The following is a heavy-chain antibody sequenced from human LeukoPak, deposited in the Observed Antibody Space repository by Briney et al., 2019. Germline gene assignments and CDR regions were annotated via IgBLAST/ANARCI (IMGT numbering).Heavy chain of an antibody. J-gene: IGHJ5*02. CDR2: MNPNSGNT. Sequence: EASVKVSCKASGYTFTSYDINWVRQATGQGLEWMGWMNPNSGNTGYAQKFQGRVTMTRDMSTSTVYMELSSLRSEDTAVYYCARANSVAGTGGWFDPWGQGTLVTVSS. D-gene: IGHD6-19*01. V-gene: IGHV1-8*01. CDR3: ARANSVAGTGGWFDP. CDR1: GYTFTSYD.